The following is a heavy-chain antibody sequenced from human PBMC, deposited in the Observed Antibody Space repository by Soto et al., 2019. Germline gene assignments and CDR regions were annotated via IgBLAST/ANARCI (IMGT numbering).Heavy chain of an antibody. CDR2: IYYSGST. CDR1: GGSVSSGSYY. CDR3: ARFANWNYLDY. D-gene: IGHD1-7*01. V-gene: IGHV4-61*01. J-gene: IGHJ4*02. Sequence: QVQLQESGPGLVKPSETLSLTCTVSGGSVSSGSYYWSWIRQPPGKGLEWIGYIYYSGSTNYNPSLQRRVTISVDTSKNQFSLKLSSVTAADTAVYYCARFANWNYLDYWGQGTLVTVSS.